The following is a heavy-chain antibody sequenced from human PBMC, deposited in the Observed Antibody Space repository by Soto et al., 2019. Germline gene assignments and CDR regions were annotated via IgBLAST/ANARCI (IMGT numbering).Heavy chain of an antibody. Sequence: GGSLRLSCEASRFTFSSSGMNWVRQAPGKGLEWLSYISHTSSTIYYADSVKGRFTISRDNAKNALYLQMNGLRDEDTAVYYCARESWSDTGPEFDSWGQGTLVTVSS. D-gene: IGHD3-3*01. J-gene: IGHJ5*01. V-gene: IGHV3-48*02. CDR3: ARESWSDTGPEFDS. CDR2: ISHTSSTI. CDR1: RFTFSSSG.